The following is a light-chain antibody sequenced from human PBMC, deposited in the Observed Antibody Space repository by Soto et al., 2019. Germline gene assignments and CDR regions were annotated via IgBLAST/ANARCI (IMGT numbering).Light chain of an antibody. J-gene: IGKJ2*01. CDR2: GAS. V-gene: IGKV3-15*01. CDR3: QQYDSWPPYT. CDR1: QSISIN. Sequence: EIVVTQSPAILSVSPGERATLSCRASQSISINLAWYQQKLGQAPRLLIYGASTRATDIPARFSGSGSGTEFTLTISSLQSEDFAIYYCQQYDSWPPYTFGQGTKVEIK.